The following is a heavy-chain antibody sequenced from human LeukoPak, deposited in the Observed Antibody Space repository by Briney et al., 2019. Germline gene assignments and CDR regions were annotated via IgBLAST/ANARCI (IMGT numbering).Heavy chain of an antibody. Sequence: GGSLRLSCVGSGFRFSDYYMSWIRQAPGKGLEWVSYISSDSVDKYYVDSVRGRFTISRDNAKKSMYLQMSGLRVEDTAVYYCARRDWVSGAVRAFDIWGQGTMVTVSS. D-gene: IGHD3-3*01. J-gene: IGHJ3*02. CDR1: GFRFSDYY. CDR3: ARRDWVSGAVRAFDI. V-gene: IGHV3-11*04. CDR2: ISSDSVDK.